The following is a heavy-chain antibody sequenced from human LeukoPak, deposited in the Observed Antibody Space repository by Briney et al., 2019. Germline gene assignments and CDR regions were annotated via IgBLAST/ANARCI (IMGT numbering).Heavy chain of an antibody. CDR1: GGSITGFF. D-gene: IGHD6-19*01. Sequence: SETLSLTCTVSGGSITGFFWTWIRQPAGEGLQYIGRIFSRGGANYNPSLQSRVAMSVDTSQNLFSLKLTSVTAADTAVYFCARVATPDVSSPLDFWGQGILVTVSS. CDR2: IFSRGGA. J-gene: IGHJ4*02. V-gene: IGHV4-4*07. CDR3: ARVATPDVSSPLDF.